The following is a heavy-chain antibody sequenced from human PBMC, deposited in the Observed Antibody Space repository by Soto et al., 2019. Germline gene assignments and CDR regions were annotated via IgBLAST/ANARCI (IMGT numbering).Heavy chain of an antibody. J-gene: IGHJ4*02. V-gene: IGHV3-11*01. CDR2: ISSSGSTI. CDR3: ARDTTYGDYYFDY. Sequence: LRLSCAASRFTFSDYYMSWILQAPGKGLEWVSYISSSGSTIYYADSVKGRFTISRDNAKNSLYLQMNSLRAEDTAVYYCARDTTYGDYYFDYWGQGTLVTVSS. CDR1: RFTFSDYY. D-gene: IGHD4-17*01.